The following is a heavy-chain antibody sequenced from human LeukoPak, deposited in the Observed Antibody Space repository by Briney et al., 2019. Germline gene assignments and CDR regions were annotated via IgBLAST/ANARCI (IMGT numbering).Heavy chain of an antibody. CDR3: ARFLPGGDEDY. J-gene: IGHJ4*02. CDR1: GYTFTDYY. D-gene: IGHD2-21*02. V-gene: IGHV1-2*02. CDR2: INPNSGGT. Sequence: ASVKVSCKTSGYTFTDYYMHWVRQAPGQGLEWMGWINPNSGGTNYAQKFQGRVTMTRDTSISTAYMELSRLRSDDTAVYYCARFLPGGDEDYWGQGTLVTVSS.